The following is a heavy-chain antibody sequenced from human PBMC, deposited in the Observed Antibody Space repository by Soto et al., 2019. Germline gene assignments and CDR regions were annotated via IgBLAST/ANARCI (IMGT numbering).Heavy chain of an antibody. V-gene: IGHV3-23*01. D-gene: IGHD1-1*01. CDR2: ISGSGGST. CDR1: GFTFSSYA. CDR3: AKRRFEVPLRYYYYYGMDV. Sequence: GSLRLSCAASGFTFSSYAMSWVRQAPGKGLEWVSAISGSGGSTYYADSAKGRFTISRDNSKNTLYLQMNSLRAEDTAVYYCAKRRFEVPLRYYYYYGMDVWGQGTTVTVS. J-gene: IGHJ6*02.